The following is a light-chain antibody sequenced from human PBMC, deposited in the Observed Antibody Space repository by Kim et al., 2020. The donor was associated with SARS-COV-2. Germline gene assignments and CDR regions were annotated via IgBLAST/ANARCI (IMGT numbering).Light chain of an antibody. Sequence: KTVTISCTRSRGSIASNYVQWYQQRPGSSPTTVIYEDNQRPSGVPDRFSGSIDSSSNSASLTISGLKTEDEADYYCQSYDSSNQVFGGGTQLTVL. J-gene: IGLJ3*02. CDR1: RGSIASNY. CDR2: EDN. V-gene: IGLV6-57*01. CDR3: QSYDSSNQV.